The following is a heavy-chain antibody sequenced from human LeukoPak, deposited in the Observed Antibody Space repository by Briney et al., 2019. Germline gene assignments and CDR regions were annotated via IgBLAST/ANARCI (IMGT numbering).Heavy chain of an antibody. V-gene: IGHV3-11*04. CDR1: GFTFSDYY. Sequence: GGSLRLSCAASGFTFSDYYMSWIRQAPGKGLEWVSYISSSGSTIYYADSVKGRFTISRDNAKNSLYLQINSLRAEDTAVYYCARVYDYGDPEYFQHWGQGTLVTVSS. D-gene: IGHD4-17*01. CDR3: ARVYDYGDPEYFQH. CDR2: ISSSGSTI. J-gene: IGHJ1*01.